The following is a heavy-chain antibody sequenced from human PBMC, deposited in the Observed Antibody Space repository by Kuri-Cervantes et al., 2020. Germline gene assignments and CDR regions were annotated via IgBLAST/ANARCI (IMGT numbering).Heavy chain of an antibody. J-gene: IGHJ5*02. CDR1: GDSVSSNSAA. D-gene: IGHD6-19*01. CDR2: TYYRSKWYN. V-gene: IGHV6-1*01. CDR3: ARGWSLAVANWFDP. Sequence: LRLSCAISGDSVSSNSAAWNWIRQSPSRGLEWLGRTYYRSKWYNDYAVSVKSRITINPDTSKNQFSLQLNSVTPEDTAVYYCARGWSLAVANWFDPWGQGTLVTVSS.